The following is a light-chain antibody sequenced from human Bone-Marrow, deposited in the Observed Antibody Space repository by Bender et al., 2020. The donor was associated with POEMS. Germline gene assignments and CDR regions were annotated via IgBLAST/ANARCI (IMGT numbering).Light chain of an antibody. CDR1: DLGDKY. CDR2: QDT. CDR3: QAGETSPGT. V-gene: IGLV3-1*01. Sequence: SYEVTQPPSVSVSPGQTASITCSGDDLGDKYVAWYQQKPGQSPVLVIYQDTKRPSGIPERFSGSNSGNTATLTISGTQGQVKADYLCQAGETSPGTFGGGNKLTVL. J-gene: IGLJ2*01.